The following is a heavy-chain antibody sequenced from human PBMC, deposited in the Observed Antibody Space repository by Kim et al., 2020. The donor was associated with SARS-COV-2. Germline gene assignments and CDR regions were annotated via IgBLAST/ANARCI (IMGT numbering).Heavy chain of an antibody. Sequence: SETLSLTCTVSGGSISSSSYYWGWIRQPPGKGLEWIGSIYYSGSTYYKPSLKSRVTISVDTSKNQFSLKLSSVTAADTAVYYCAGIAAAAGYWGQGTLVTVSS. D-gene: IGHD6-13*01. CDR2: IYYSGST. CDR1: GGSISSSSYY. J-gene: IGHJ4*02. V-gene: IGHV4-39*01. CDR3: AGIAAAAGY.